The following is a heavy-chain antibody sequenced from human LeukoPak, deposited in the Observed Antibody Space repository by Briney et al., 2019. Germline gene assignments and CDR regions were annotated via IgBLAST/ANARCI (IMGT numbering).Heavy chain of an antibody. CDR3: AKAVGATRWYFDL. CDR2: ISGSGGST. CDR1: GFTFSNAW. Sequence: GGSLRLSCAASGFTFSNAWMSWVRQAPGKGLEWVSAISGSGGSTYYADSVKGRFTISRDNSKNTLYLQMNSLRAEDTAVYYCAKAVGATRWYFDLWGRGTLVTVSS. J-gene: IGHJ2*01. V-gene: IGHV3-23*01. D-gene: IGHD1-26*01.